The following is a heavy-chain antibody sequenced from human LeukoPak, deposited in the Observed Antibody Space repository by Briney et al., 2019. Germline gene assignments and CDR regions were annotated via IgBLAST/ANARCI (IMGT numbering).Heavy chain of an antibody. CDR2: ISLYNGNT. D-gene: IGHD6-6*01. V-gene: IGHV1-18*01. CDR1: GYDFINYG. J-gene: IGHJ4*02. Sequence: ASVKVSCKASGYDFINYGITWVRQAPGQGLEWMGWISLYNGNTDYKLQGRVTMTTDTSTSTAYMELRSLRSDDTAVYYCARGGPFFSSSSSKEYYFDYWGQGTLATVSS. CDR3: ARGGPFFSSSSSKEYYFDY.